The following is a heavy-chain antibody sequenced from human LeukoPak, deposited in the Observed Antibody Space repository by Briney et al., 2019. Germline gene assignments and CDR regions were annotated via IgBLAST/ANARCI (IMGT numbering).Heavy chain of an antibody. Sequence: GGSLRLSCAASGFTFDDYAMHWVRQAPGKGLQWVSGISWNSGSIGYADSVKGRFTISRDNAKNSLYLQMNSLRAEDTALYYCAPLTSGAAAGAGYWGQGTLVTVSS. D-gene: IGHD6-13*01. J-gene: IGHJ4*02. V-gene: IGHV3-9*01. CDR3: APLTSGAAAGAGY. CDR1: GFTFDDYA. CDR2: ISWNSGSI.